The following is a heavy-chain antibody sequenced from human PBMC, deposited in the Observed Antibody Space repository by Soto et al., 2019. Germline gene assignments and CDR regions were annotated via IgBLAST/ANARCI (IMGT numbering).Heavy chain of an antibody. D-gene: IGHD3-22*01. V-gene: IGHV4-39*01. J-gene: IGHJ5*02. CDR2: IFYSWGP. CDR1: GGSILDSTYY. CDR3: ARQASGYYYGGFDP. Sequence: QLLLQESGPGLVKPSETLSLTCTVSGGSILDSTYYWAWTRQPPGQGLEWIGTIFYSWGPLFPPSHXGXVXXAVDTTNNQFSLKLSSVTAADTAVYYCARQASGYYYGGFDPWGEGTLVTVSS.